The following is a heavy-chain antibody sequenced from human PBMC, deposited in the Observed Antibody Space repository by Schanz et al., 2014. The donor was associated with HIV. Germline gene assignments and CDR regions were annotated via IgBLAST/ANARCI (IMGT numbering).Heavy chain of an antibody. CDR2: INTNGGGT. CDR1: GGIFSYHA. J-gene: IGHJ6*02. CDR3: AREKMDTGGLDV. Sequence: QVQLVQPGAEVKKPGSSVKVSCKASGGIFSYHAINWVRQAPGQGLEWMGVINTNGGGTSDTLQGRVIITRDTSTRTVYMYLSNLRFEDSAVYYCAREKMDTGGLDVWGQGTTVTVSS. V-gene: IGHV1-46*01.